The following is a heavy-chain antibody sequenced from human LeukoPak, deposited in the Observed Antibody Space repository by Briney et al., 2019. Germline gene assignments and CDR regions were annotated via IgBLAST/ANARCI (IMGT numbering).Heavy chain of an antibody. D-gene: IGHD3-10*01. CDR2: INHSGST. CDR3: AQQPSYYYGSGSYYNGKEQIDY. CDR1: GGSFSGYY. V-gene: IGHV4-34*01. Sequence: PSETLSLTCAVYGGSFSGYYWSWIRQPPGKVLEWIGEINHSGSTNYNPSLKSRVTISVDTSKNQFSLKLSSVTAADTAVYYCAQQPSYYYGSGSYYNGKEQIDYWGQGTLVTVSS. J-gene: IGHJ4*02.